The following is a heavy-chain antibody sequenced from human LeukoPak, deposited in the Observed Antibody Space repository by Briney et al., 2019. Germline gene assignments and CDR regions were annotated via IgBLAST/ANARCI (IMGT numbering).Heavy chain of an antibody. CDR2: IYYSGST. CDR3: ARVRYSSSWYLDY. V-gene: IGHV4-61*01. CDR1: GGSISSSSYY. Sequence: PSETLSLTCTVSGGSISSSSYYWSWIRQPPGKGLEWIGYIYYSGSTNYNPSLKSRVTISVDTSKNQFSLKLSSVTAADTAVYYCARVRYSSSWYLDYWGQGTLVTVSS. J-gene: IGHJ4*02. D-gene: IGHD6-13*01.